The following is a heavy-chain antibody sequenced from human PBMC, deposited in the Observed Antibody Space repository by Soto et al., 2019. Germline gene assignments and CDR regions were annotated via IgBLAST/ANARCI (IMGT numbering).Heavy chain of an antibody. D-gene: IGHD3-9*01. CDR3: AKSSLVLRYFDWLLRDY. J-gene: IGHJ4*02. CDR1: GFTFSSYA. V-gene: IGHV3-23*01. Sequence: GGSLRLSCAASGFTFSSYAMSWVRQAPGKGLEWVSAISGSGGSTYYADSVKGRFTISRDNSKNTLYLQMNSLRADDTAVYYCAKSSLVLRYFDWLLRDYWGQGTLVTVSS. CDR2: ISGSGGST.